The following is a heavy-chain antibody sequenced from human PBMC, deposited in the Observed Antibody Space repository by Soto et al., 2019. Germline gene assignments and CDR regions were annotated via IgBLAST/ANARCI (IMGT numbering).Heavy chain of an antibody. V-gene: IGHV4-34*01. D-gene: IGHD3-9*01. CDR2: INHSGST. CDR3: ARVPTAGYFDWLLLPTGFDY. CDR1: GGSFSGYY. J-gene: IGHJ4*02. Sequence: QVQLQQWGAGLLKPSETLSLTCAVYGGSFSGYYWSWIRQPPGKGLEWIGEINHSGSTNYNPSLKSRVTIAVDTSKNQFSRSLSSVTAADTAVYYCARVPTAGYFDWLLLPTGFDYGGQGALVTVSS.